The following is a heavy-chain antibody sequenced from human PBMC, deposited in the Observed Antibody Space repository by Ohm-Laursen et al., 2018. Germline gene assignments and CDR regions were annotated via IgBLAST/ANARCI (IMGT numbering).Heavy chain of an antibody. J-gene: IGHJ4*02. Sequence: SLRLSCAAPGFTFSSYSMNWVRQAPGKGLEWVSSISSSSSYIYYADSVKGRFTISRDNAKNSLYLQMNSLRSEDTAVYYCTRDAYWGASDYWGQGTLVTVSS. CDR3: TRDAYWGASDY. CDR1: GFTFSSYS. D-gene: IGHD7-27*01. CDR2: ISSSSSYI. V-gene: IGHV3-21*01.